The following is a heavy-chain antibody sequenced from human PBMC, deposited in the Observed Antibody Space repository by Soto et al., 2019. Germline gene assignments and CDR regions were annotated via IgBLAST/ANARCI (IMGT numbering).Heavy chain of an antibody. V-gene: IGHV4-34*01. Sequence: SETLSLTCAVYGGSFSGYYWTWIRQPPGTGLEWIGEINHSGSTNYNPSLKSRVTISVDTSKNQFSLKLTSVTAEDTAVYYCASGPCGGDCYFAWAPYYYYGMDVWGQGTTVTVSS. CDR2: INHSGST. CDR1: GGSFSGYY. CDR3: ASGPCGGDCYFAWAPYYYYGMDV. J-gene: IGHJ6*02. D-gene: IGHD2-21*02.